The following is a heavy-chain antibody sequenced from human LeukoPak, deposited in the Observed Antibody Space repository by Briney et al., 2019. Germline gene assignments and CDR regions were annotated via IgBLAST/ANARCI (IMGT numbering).Heavy chain of an antibody. CDR2: ISGGGST. J-gene: IGHJ4*02. CDR3: AKEPNYDYVWGSYRPRCYFDY. CDR1: GFTFSSYA. V-gene: IGHV3-23*01. D-gene: IGHD3-16*02. Sequence: GGSLRLSCAASGFTFSSYAMSWVRQAPGKGLEWVSAISGGGSTYYADSVKGRFTVSRGNSKNTLYMQMNSLRAEDTAVYYCAKEPNYDYVWGSYRPRCYFDYWGQGTLVTVSS.